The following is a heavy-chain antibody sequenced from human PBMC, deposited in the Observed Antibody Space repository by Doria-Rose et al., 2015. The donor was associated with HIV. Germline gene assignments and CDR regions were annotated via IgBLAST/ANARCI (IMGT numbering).Heavy chain of an antibody. J-gene: IGHJ4*02. D-gene: IGHD2-15*01. Sequence: QITLKESGPVLVKPTETLALTCTVSGVSLSSPGMGVSWIRQPPGKALAWLANIFADDESSYKTYLKSRITISRGTSKSQVVLTMTDMDPVDTATYYCARIKSSGWYHKYYFDFWGQGTLVIVSA. V-gene: IGHV2-26*01. CDR1: GVSLSSPGMG. CDR2: IFADDES. CDR3: ARIKSSGWYHKYYFDF.